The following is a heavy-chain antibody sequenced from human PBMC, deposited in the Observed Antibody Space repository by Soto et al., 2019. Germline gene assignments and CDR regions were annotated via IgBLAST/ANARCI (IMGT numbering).Heavy chain of an antibody. Sequence: SETLSLTCAVSGGSFTSNNWWTWVRQPPGQGLEWIGEIYRTGSTNYNPALKGRVTIALDKSENQFSLKVTSLTAADTAVYYCASRDPGTSVDYWGQGTLVTVSA. CDR2: IYRTGST. J-gene: IGHJ4*02. CDR1: GGSFTSNNW. V-gene: IGHV4-4*02. CDR3: ASRDPGTSVDY. D-gene: IGHD1-7*01.